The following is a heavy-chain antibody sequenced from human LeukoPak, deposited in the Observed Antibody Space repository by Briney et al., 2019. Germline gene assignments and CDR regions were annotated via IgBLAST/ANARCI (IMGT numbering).Heavy chain of an antibody. Sequence: PGRSLRLSCAGFGFNFDEHALHWVRQAPGKGLEWVSGISWDGRSIGYAASVKGRFTIPRDNARNSLYLQMNSLRPDDTALYYCAKDMDAWIPTGRGMDVWGKGTTVTVSS. CDR2: ISWDGRSI. J-gene: IGHJ6*03. D-gene: IGHD5-18*01. V-gene: IGHV3-9*01. CDR3: AKDMDAWIPTGRGMDV. CDR1: GFNFDEHA.